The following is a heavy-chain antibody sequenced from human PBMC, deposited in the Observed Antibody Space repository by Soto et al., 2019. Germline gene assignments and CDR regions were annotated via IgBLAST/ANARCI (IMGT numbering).Heavy chain of an antibody. CDR2: MHPYGGST. J-gene: IGHJ6*02. CDR1: GFTFTSFY. V-gene: IGHV1-46*01. CDR3: AILYYYDSGDYYSNYQYYGMDV. Sequence: ASVKVSCKASGFTFTSFYMHWVRQAPGQGPEWMGIMHPYGGSTGYAQRFQGRVTLTRDTSTRTDYMELSSLRSDDTAVYYCAILYYYDSGDYYSNYQYYGMDVWGQGTTVTVSS. D-gene: IGHD3-22*01.